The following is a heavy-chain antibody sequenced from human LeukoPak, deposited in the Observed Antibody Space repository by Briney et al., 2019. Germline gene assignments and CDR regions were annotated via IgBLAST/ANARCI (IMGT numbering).Heavy chain of an antibody. CDR1: VYTLTKYV. CDR3: ARGPVSTHVMHV. J-gene: IGHJ6*02. D-gene: IGHD6-13*01. CDR2: RNPNSGRT. Sequence: ASVKVARKPSVYTLTKYVINWVRQATRQGVECMGWRNPNSGRTGFAQKFQGRLTMTADTSISTAYMELSSLTSDDTAVYYCARGPVSTHVMHVWGQGTTVTVSS. V-gene: IGHV1-8*01.